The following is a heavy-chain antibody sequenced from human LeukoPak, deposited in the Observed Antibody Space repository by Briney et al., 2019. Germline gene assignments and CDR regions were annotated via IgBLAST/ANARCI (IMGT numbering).Heavy chain of an antibody. Sequence: ASVTVSCKASGYTFTSYAMNWVRQAPGQGLEWMGWINTNTGNPTYAQGFTGRFVFSLDTSVSTAYLQISSLKAEDTAVYYCASVRYTISGPDYYGMDVWGQGTTVTVSS. J-gene: IGHJ6*02. D-gene: IGHD3-3*01. CDR2: INTNTGNP. CDR3: ASVRYTISGPDYYGMDV. V-gene: IGHV7-4-1*02. CDR1: GYTFTSYA.